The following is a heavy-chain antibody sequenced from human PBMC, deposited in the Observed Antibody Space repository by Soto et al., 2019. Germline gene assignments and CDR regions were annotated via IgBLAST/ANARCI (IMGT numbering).Heavy chain of an antibody. Sequence: EVHLVESGGGLIQPGGSLRLSCAASGFTVSSNYMSYVRQAPGKRLEWVSVIYSGGSTYYADSVKGRFTISRDHSNNTLYLQMNSLRAEDTAVYYCPRDPSVAGPIDYWGQGTLVTVSS. CDR1: GFTVSSNY. CDR2: IYSGGST. V-gene: IGHV3-53*01. J-gene: IGHJ4*02. D-gene: IGHD6-19*01. CDR3: PRDPSVAGPIDY.